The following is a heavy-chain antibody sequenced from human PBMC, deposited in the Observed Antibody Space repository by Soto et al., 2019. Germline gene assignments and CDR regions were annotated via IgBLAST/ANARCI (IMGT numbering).Heavy chain of an antibody. CDR3: ARGRLKYSRNFDN. CDR2: INHSGST. Sequence: SETLSLTCAVSGGSLTGYYCSWIRQPPGKGLEWIGEINHSGSTNYNPSHKSRVTISVDTSKNQFSLKLSSVTAADTAVYYCARGRLKYSRNFDNWCQGTLVTVSS. D-gene: IGHD6-6*01. V-gene: IGHV4-34*01. CDR1: GGSLTGYY. J-gene: IGHJ4*02.